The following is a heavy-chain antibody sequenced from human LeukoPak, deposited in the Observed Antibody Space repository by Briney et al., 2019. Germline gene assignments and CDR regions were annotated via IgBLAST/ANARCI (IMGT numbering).Heavy chain of an antibody. D-gene: IGHD2-15*01. Sequence: ASGPTLVKPTQTLTLTCTFSGFSLSTRGVGVAWIRQSPGQALEWLAVIYWNDDQRYSPSLKSRLTITKDTSKNQVVLTMTNMDPADTATYHCAHNGLYHWGQGTLVTVSS. CDR3: AHNGLYH. V-gene: IGHV2-5*01. J-gene: IGHJ5*02. CDR2: IYWNDDQ. CDR1: GFSLSTRGVG.